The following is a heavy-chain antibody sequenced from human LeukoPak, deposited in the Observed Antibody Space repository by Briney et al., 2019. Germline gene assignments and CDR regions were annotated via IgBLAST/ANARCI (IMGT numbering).Heavy chain of an antibody. V-gene: IGHV1-8*03. CDR2: MNPNIGNT. J-gene: IGHJ3*02. CDR1: GYTFTSYD. D-gene: IGHD3-10*01. Sequence: ASVEVSCKASGYTFTSYDINWVRQATGQGLEWMGWMNPNIGNTGYAQKFQGRVTITRNTSISTAYMELSSLRSEDTAVYYCASLSGSGSDAFDIWGQGTMVTVSS. CDR3: ASLSGSGSDAFDI.